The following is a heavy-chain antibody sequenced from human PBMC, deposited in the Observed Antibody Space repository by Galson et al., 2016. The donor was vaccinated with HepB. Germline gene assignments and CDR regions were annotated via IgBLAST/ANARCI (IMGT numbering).Heavy chain of an antibody. D-gene: IGHD6-19*01. CDR1: GFSFGSYA. Sequence: SLRLSCAASGFSFGSYAMHWVRQTPAKGLEWVAVISGDGTNKYYADSVKDRFTISRDNSKSTLYLQMSSLRADDTAVYSCAKKGYSSGKFDAFDIWGQGTVVTVSS. V-gene: IGHV3-30*18. J-gene: IGHJ3*02. CDR2: ISGDGTNK. CDR3: AKKGYSSGKFDAFDI.